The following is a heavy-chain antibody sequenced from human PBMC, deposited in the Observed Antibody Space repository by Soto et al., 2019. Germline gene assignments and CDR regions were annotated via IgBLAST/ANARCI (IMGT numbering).Heavy chain of an antibody. CDR1: GGTFSTSA. Sequence: QVQLVQSGAEVKKPGSSVKVSCKASGGTFSTSAISWVRQAPGQGLEWVGGIMPVFATPDYAQNFQGRGTITADESTTTAYLELTSLRTDDTAVYYCARDKDRQQLGGNYYYILDVWGQGTAITVSS. D-gene: IGHD3-3*02. J-gene: IGHJ6*02. V-gene: IGHV1-69*12. CDR2: IMPVFATP. CDR3: ARDKDRQQLGGNYYYILDV.